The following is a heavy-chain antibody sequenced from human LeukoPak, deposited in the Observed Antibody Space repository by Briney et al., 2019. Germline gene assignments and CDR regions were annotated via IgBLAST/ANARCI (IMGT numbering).Heavy chain of an antibody. CDR1: GFTFSSYS. D-gene: IGHD1-1*01. J-gene: IGHJ5*02. V-gene: IGHV3-21*01. CDR3: ARQLELGWFDP. Sequence: GGSLRLSCAASGFTFSSYSMNWVRQAPGKGLEWVSSISSSSSYIYYADSVKGRFTISRDNAKSSLYLQMNSLRAEDTAVYYCARQLELGWFDPWGQGTLVTVSS. CDR2: ISSSSSYI.